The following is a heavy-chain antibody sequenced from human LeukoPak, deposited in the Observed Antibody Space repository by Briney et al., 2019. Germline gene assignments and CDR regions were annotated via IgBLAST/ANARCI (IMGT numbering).Heavy chain of an antibody. Sequence: GGSLRLSCAASGFTFSTYAMTWVRQAPGKGLNWVSGISGSGAGTYYADSVKGRFTISRDNSKNSLYLQMNSLRAEDTAVYYCAKHTYYYDTSGTTALFDYWGQGTLVTVSS. CDR1: GFTFSTYA. D-gene: IGHD3-22*01. CDR2: ISGSGAGT. V-gene: IGHV3-23*01. CDR3: AKHTYYYDTSGTTALFDY. J-gene: IGHJ4*02.